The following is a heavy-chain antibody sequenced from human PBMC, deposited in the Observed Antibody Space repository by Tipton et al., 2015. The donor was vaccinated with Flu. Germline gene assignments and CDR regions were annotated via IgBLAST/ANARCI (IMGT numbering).Heavy chain of an antibody. V-gene: IGHV4-61*01. Sequence: TLSLTCAVSGGSINSASYYWSWIRQPPGKGLEWIGYIYYSGITNYNPSLKSRVTISMDTSKNQFSLRLSSVTAADTAVYYCARVGGDYRDTSGFIPWFDLWGQGTLVTVSS. J-gene: IGHJ5*02. D-gene: IGHD3-22*01. CDR2: IYYSGIT. CDR3: ARVGGDYRDTSGFIPWFDL. CDR1: GGSINSASYY.